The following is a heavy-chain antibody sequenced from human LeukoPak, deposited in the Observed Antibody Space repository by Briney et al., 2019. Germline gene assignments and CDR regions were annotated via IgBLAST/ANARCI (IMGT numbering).Heavy chain of an antibody. D-gene: IGHD3-22*01. CDR2: IRSKANSYAT. CDR3: TRSHYYDSSGYPTLIDY. V-gene: IGHV3-73*01. CDR1: GFTFSGSA. Sequence: GGSLRLSCAASGFTFSGSAMRWVRQASGKGLEWVGRIRSKANSYATAYAASVKGRFTISRDDSKNTAYLQMNSLKTEDTAVYYCTRSHYYDSSGYPTLIDYWGQGTLVTVSS. J-gene: IGHJ4*02.